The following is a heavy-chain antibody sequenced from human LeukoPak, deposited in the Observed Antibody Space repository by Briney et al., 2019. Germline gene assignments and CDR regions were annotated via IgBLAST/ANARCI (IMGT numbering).Heavy chain of an antibody. D-gene: IGHD4-11*01. CDR3: ARGAYDYDAFDI. Sequence: GASVKVSCKNPGYSIAGYYIHWVRQAPGQGLGWMGRLNPNYRDTNFAQRFQGRVTMTRDTTITTAFMELNNLRSDDTAIYYCARGAYDYDAFDIWGQGTMVTVSS. CDR2: LNPNYRDT. V-gene: IGHV1-2*06. J-gene: IGHJ3*02. CDR1: GYSIAGYY.